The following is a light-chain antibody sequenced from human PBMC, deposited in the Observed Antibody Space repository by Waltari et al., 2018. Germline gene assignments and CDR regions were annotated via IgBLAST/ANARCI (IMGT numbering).Light chain of an antibody. CDR1: QSVDRN. CDR3: QEYDDLPPT. Sequence: EIVMTQSPATLSVSPGERVIPSCRASQSVDRNLAWYQQKPGQAPRLLISNASNLETGVPSRFSGSGSGTDLSFTISSLQAEDMATYYCQEYDDLPPTFGQGTKLEIK. CDR2: NAS. V-gene: IGKV3-15*01. J-gene: IGKJ2*01.